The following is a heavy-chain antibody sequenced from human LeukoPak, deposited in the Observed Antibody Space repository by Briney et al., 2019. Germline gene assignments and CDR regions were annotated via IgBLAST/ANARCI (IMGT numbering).Heavy chain of an antibody. CDR1: GYTFTSYG. CDR3: AREGGRWFGELSNDIDY. V-gene: IGHV1-18*01. CDR2: ISAYNGNT. J-gene: IGHJ4*02. D-gene: IGHD3-10*01. Sequence: GAAVKVSCKASGYTFTSYGISWGRQAPGQGLEWMGWISAYNGNTNYAQKLQGRGTMTTDTSTSKDYMELRSLRSDDTAVYYCAREGGRWFGELSNDIDYWGQGTLVTVSS.